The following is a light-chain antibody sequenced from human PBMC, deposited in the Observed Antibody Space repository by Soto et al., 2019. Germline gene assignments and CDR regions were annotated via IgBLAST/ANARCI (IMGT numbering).Light chain of an antibody. CDR3: QQYGSSRLT. V-gene: IGKV3-20*01. CDR2: GAS. CDR1: QSVSSSS. Sequence: EIVLTQSPGTLSLSPGERATLSCRASQSVSSSSLAWYQQKPGQAPRLLIYGASSRATGIPDRFSGSGYGTDFTLIISRLEPEDFAVYYCQQYGSSRLTFGGGTKVDI. J-gene: IGKJ4*01.